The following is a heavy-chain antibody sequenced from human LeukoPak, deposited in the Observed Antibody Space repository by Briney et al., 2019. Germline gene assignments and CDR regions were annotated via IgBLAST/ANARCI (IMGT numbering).Heavy chain of an antibody. Sequence: ASVKVSCKASGYTFTGYYMHWVRQAPGQGLEWMGWINPNSGGTNYAQKFQGRVTMTRDTSISTAYMELSRLRSDDTAVYYCARDRVKIRGNYPSYGYGYWGQGTLVTVSS. CDR1: GYTFTGYY. CDR2: INPNSGGT. V-gene: IGHV1-2*02. CDR3: ARDRVKIRGNYPSYGYGY. J-gene: IGHJ4*02. D-gene: IGHD4-11*01.